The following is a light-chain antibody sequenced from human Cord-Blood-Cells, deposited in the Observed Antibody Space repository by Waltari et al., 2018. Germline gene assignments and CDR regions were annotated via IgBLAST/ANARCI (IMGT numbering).Light chain of an antibody. CDR3: CSYAGSYTWV. CDR1: SSDVGGYTY. Sequence: QSALTQPRSVSGSPGPSVTISCTGSSSDVGGYTYVSWYQQHPGKAPKLMIYDVSKRPSGVPDRFSGSKAGNMASLTISGLQAEDEADYYCCSYAGSYTWVFGGGTKLTVL. V-gene: IGLV2-11*01. CDR2: DVS. J-gene: IGLJ2*01.